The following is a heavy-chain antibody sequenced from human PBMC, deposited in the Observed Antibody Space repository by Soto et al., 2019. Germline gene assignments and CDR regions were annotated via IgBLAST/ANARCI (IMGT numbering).Heavy chain of an antibody. CDR1: GYSFPSDW. CDR3: ARHGPRVYYDNSDYYYYGMDV. CDR2: IYPADSDT. D-gene: IGHD3-22*01. Sequence: GESLKISCKGSGYSFPSDWIGWVRQMPGKGLEWMGSIYPADSDTRYSPAFQGQVTISADKSISTAYLQWSSLKASDTAMYYCARHGPRVYYDNSDYYYYGMDVWGQGTTVTVSS. J-gene: IGHJ6*02. V-gene: IGHV5-51*01.